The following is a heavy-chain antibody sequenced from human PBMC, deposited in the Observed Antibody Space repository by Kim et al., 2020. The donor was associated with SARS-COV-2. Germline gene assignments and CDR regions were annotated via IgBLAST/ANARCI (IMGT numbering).Heavy chain of an antibody. CDR3: ARDKYDILTGYSQKKDCYYYGMGV. D-gene: IGHD3-9*01. J-gene: IGHJ6*02. V-gene: IGHV3-21*01. CDR1: GFTFSSYS. Sequence: GGSLRLSCAASGFTFSSYSMNWVHQAPGKGLEWVSSISSSSSYIYYADSVKGRFTISRDNAKNSLYLQMNSLRAEDTAVYYCARDKYDILTGYSQKKDCYYYGMGVWGQGTTVTVPS. CDR2: ISSSSSYI.